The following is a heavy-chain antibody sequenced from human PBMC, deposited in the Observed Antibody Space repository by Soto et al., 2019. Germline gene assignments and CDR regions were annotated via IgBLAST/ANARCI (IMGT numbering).Heavy chain of an antibody. Sequence: PVGSLRLSCAASGFTFSSYAMSWVRQAPGKGLEWVSAISGSGGSTYYADSVKGRFTISRDNSKNTLYLQMNSLRAEDTAVYYCAKTISPVSQRYGMDVWGQGTTVTVSS. CDR2: ISGSGGST. CDR3: AKTISPVSQRYGMDV. D-gene: IGHD6-25*01. J-gene: IGHJ6*02. CDR1: GFTFSSYA. V-gene: IGHV3-23*01.